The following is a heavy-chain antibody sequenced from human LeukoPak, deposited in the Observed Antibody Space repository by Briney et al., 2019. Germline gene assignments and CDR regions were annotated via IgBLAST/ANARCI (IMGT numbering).Heavy chain of an antibody. J-gene: IGHJ4*02. CDR1: GCTFSSYA. CDR3: AKTLSGYYGSGSYDY. Sequence: GGSLRLSCAASGCTFSSYAMSWVRQAPGKGLEWVGAIIGSGGSAYYAESVRDRVTIARDNSKNTMSLQMNSLRAEDTAVYYCAKTLSGYYGSGSYDYWGQGTLVTVSS. D-gene: IGHD3-10*01. CDR2: IIGSGGSA. V-gene: IGHV3-23*01.